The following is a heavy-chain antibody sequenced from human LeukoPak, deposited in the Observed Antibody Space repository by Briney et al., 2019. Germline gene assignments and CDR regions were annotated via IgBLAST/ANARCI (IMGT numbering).Heavy chain of an antibody. CDR1: GGSISSGDYY. D-gene: IGHD4/OR15-4a*01. V-gene: IGHV4-30-4*08. CDR2: IYYSGST. Sequence: RASQTLSLTCTVSGGSISSGDYYWSWIRQPRGKGLESIGYIYYSGSTYYNPSLKSRVTISVDTSKNQFSLKLSSVTAADTAVYYCARDRGGCYEENWFDPWGQGTLVTVSS. J-gene: IGHJ5*02. CDR3: ARDRGGCYEENWFDP.